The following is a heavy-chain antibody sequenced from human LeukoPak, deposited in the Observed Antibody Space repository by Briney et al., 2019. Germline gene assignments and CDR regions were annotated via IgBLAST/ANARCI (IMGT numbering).Heavy chain of an antibody. D-gene: IGHD4-17*01. Sequence: PSQTLSLTXTVSGGSISSGSYYWSWIGQPAGKGLQWIGRIYTSGSTNYNPSLKSRVTISVDTSKNQFSLKLSSVTAADTAVYYCAREVHGDIDYWGQGTLVTVPS. J-gene: IGHJ4*02. CDR1: GGSISSGSYY. CDR3: AREVHGDIDY. V-gene: IGHV4-61*02. CDR2: IYTSGST.